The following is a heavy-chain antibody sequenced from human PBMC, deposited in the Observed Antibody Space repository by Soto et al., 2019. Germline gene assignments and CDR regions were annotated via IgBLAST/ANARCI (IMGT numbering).Heavy chain of an antibody. J-gene: IGHJ6*03. CDR3: SMVRGANRGSYYYYYYMDV. Sequence: SDTLSLTCTVSGGTISSSSYYWGWLRQPPGKGLEWIGSIYYSGSTYYNPSLKSRVTISVDTSKNQFSLKLSSVTAADTAVYYCSMVRGANRGSYYYYYYMDVWGKGTTVTVSS. D-gene: IGHD3-10*01. CDR1: GGTISSSSYY. CDR2: IYYSGST. V-gene: IGHV4-39*01.